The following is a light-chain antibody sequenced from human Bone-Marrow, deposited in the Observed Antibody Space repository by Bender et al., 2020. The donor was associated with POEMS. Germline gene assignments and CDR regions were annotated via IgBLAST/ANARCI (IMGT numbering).Light chain of an antibody. CDR2: QDT. J-gene: IGLJ2*01. CDR3: QAWDTSAVA. CDR1: DLGDKY. V-gene: IGLV3-1*01. Sequence: YDLSQPPSVSVSPGQAATISCAGADLGDKYVSWYQQRPGQSPVLVIYQDTKRPSGIPERFSGSNSGNTATLTISGTEALDEAEYYCQAWDTSAVAFGGGTKLTVL.